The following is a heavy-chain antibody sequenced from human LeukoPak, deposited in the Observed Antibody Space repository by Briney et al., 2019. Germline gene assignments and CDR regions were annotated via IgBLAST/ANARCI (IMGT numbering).Heavy chain of an antibody. CDR3: ASGGHADY. CDR2: INERGTEE. D-gene: IGHD2-15*01. V-gene: IGHV3-7*03. J-gene: IGHJ4*02. Sequence: GGSLRLSCGASGFSFSSFWMTWVRQPPGKGLEWVANINERGTEEHYVDSVKGRFTISRDNAMNSLHLQMNSLTGEDTAVYYCASGGHADYWGQGTLVTVSS. CDR1: GFSFSSFW.